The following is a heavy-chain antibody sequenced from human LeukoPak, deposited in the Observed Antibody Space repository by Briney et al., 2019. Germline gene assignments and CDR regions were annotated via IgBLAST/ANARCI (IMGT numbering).Heavy chain of an antibody. J-gene: IGHJ3*02. V-gene: IGHV4-61*02. CDR2: IYTSGST. D-gene: IGHD2-15*01. CDR3: ARDTLYCSGGSCYSAFDI. CDR1: GGSISSGSYY. Sequence: PSQTLSLTCTVSGGSISSGSYYWSWIRQPAGKGLEWIGRIYTSGSTNYNPSLKSRATISVDTSKNQFSLKLSSVTAADTAVYYCARDTLYCSGGSCYSAFDIWGQGTMVTVSS.